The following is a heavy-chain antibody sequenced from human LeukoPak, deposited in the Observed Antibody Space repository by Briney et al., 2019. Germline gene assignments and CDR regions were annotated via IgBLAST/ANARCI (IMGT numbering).Heavy chain of an antibody. CDR3: ARVIQDCSGGSCYSIDY. J-gene: IGHJ4*02. Sequence: SETLSLTCTVSGGSLSSYYWSWIRQPPGKGLEWIGYIYYSGSTNYNPSLKSRVTISVDTSKNQFSPKLSSVTAADTAVYYCARVIQDCSGGSCYSIDYWGQGTLVTVSS. CDR2: IYYSGST. CDR1: GGSLSSYY. D-gene: IGHD2-15*01. V-gene: IGHV4-59*01.